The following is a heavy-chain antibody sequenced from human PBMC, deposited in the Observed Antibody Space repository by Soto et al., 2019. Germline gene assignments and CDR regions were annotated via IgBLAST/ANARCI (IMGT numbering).Heavy chain of an antibody. J-gene: IGHJ4*02. CDR1: GGTFSSYA. D-gene: IGHD3-22*01. Sequence: SVKVSCKASGGTFSSYAISWVRQAPGQGLEWMGGIIPIFGTADYAQKFQGRVTITADKSTSTAYMELSSLRSEDTAVYYCARDSNRGLRYYDSSGYYYWGQGTLVTVS. CDR2: IIPIFGTA. V-gene: IGHV1-69*06. CDR3: ARDSNRGLRYYDSSGYYY.